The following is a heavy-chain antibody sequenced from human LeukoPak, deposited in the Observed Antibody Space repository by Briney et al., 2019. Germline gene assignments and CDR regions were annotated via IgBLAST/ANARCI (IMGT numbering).Heavy chain of an antibody. J-gene: IGHJ6*03. V-gene: IGHV3-48*01. CDR2: ISGSSSGK. Sequence: GGSLRLSCAASGFTFSSYGMSWVRQAPGKGLEGVSYISGSSSGKFYADSVKGRFTISRDNAKNSLYLQMNSLRAEDTAVYFCARDSDRYQGHYYYYMDVWGKGTTVTVSS. CDR3: ARDSDRYQGHYYYYMDV. CDR1: GFTFSSYG. D-gene: IGHD2-21*02.